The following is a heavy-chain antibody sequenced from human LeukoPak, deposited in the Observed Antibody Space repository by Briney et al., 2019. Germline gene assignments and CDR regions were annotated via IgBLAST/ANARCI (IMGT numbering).Heavy chain of an antibody. Sequence: EASVKVSCKASGGTFSNYAISWVRQAPGQGLEWMGGIIPIFGTTNYAQKFQDRVTITADESTSTAYMELSSLRSEDTAVYYCARGSWDSNYDHWGQGTLITVS. V-gene: IGHV1-69*13. CDR1: GGTFSNYA. CDR2: IIPIFGTT. J-gene: IGHJ4*02. D-gene: IGHD4-11*01. CDR3: ARGSWDSNYDH.